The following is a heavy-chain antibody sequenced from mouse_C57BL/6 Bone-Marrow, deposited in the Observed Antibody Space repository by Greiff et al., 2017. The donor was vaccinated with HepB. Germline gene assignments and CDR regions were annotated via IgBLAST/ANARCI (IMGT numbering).Heavy chain of an antibody. V-gene: IGHV1-7*01. D-gene: IGHD1-1*01. J-gene: IGHJ4*01. CDR3: ARTTEREYYAMDY. CDR2: INPSSGYT. Sequence: VQLQQSGAELAKPGASVKLSCKASGYTFTSYWMHWVKQRPGQGLEWIGYINPSSGYTKYNQKFKDKATLTADKSSSTAYMQLSSLTYEDSAVYYGARTTEREYYAMDYWGQGTSVTVSS. CDR1: GYTFTSYW.